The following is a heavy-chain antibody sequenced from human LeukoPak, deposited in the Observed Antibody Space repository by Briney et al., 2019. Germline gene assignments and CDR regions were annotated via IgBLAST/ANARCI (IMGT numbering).Heavy chain of an antibody. Sequence: GGSLRLSCAASGFTFSSYNMNWVRQAPGKGLEWVSSVTNTGDYIYYADSVKGRFTISRDNAKTSLYLQMNSLRAEDTAVYYCATHSYNSLDYWGQGTLVTVSS. CDR1: GFTFSSYN. J-gene: IGHJ4*02. D-gene: IGHD1-1*01. CDR3: ATHSYNSLDY. CDR2: VTNTGDYI. V-gene: IGHV3-21*01.